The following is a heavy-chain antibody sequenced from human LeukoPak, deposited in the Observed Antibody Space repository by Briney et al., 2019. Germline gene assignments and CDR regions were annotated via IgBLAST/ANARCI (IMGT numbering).Heavy chain of an antibody. CDR1: GLNCGSYF. J-gene: IGHJ4*02. V-gene: IGHV3-7*01. CDR2: INQDGSDK. D-gene: IGHD2-15*01. CDR3: ARDPWWKVPFYFDC. Sequence: GVSLRLSCAPSGLNCGSYFMSGLRQAPGKGREGVASINQDGSDKYYVRSVRGRFSIYRDNAKNSLYLQMNFLTAEDSAVYFCARDPWWKVPFYFDCWRKGTLVSVSS.